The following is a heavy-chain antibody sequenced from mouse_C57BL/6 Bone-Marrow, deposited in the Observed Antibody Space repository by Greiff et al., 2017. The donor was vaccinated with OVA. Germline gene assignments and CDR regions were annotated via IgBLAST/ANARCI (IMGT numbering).Heavy chain of an antibody. J-gene: IGHJ3*01. Sequence: EVQLQQSGPELVKPGASVKISCKASGYTFTDYYMNWVKQSHGKSLEWIGDINPNNGGTSYNQKFKGKATLTVDKSSSTAYMELRSLTSEDSAVYYCARSRYDYEPAGFAYWGQGTLVTVSA. V-gene: IGHV1-26*01. CDR2: INPNNGGT. CDR3: ARSRYDYEPAGFAY. D-gene: IGHD2-4*01. CDR1: GYTFTDYY.